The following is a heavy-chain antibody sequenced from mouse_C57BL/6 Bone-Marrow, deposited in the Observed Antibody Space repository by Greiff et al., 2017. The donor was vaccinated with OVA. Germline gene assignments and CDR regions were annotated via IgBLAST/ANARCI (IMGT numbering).Heavy chain of an antibody. J-gene: IGHJ4*01. CDR1: GFNIKNTY. D-gene: IGHD2-5*01. CDR3: ARRYSNHYYAMDY. CDR2: IDPANGTT. Sequence: EVQLQESVAELVRPGASVKLSCTASGFNIKNTYMHWVKQRPEQGLEWIGRIDPANGTTKYAPKFQGKATITADTSSNTAYLQLSSLTSDDTAIYYCARRYSNHYYAMDYWGQGTSVTVSS. V-gene: IGHV14-3*01.